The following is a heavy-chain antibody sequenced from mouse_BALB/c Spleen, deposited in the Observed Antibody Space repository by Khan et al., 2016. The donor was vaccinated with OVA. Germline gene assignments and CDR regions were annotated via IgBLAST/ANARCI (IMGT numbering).Heavy chain of an antibody. Sequence: EVELVESGPGLVKPSQSLSLTCTVTGYSITSNYAWNWIRQFPGNKLEWMGYISYSGSTSYNPSLKSRISITRDTSKNQSFLQLNSVTTEDTATYYCAIGNYYEYAMDYWGQGTSVTVSS. V-gene: IGHV3-2*02. J-gene: IGHJ4*01. CDR3: AIGNYYEYAMDY. CDR1: GYSITSNYA. CDR2: ISYSGST. D-gene: IGHD1-1*01.